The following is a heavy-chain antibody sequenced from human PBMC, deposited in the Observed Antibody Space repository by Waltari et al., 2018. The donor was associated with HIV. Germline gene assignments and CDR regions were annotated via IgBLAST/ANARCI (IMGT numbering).Heavy chain of an antibody. CDR1: GFTFSDHY. Sequence: EVQLVESGGGLVQPGGSLRLSCAASGFTFSDHYMDWVRQAPGKGLEWVGRTRNKANSYTTEYAASVKGRFTISRDDSKNSLYLQMNSLKTEDTAVYYCAAGVDTAMRASYWGQGTLVTVSS. V-gene: IGHV3-72*01. CDR3: AAGVDTAMRASY. CDR2: TRNKANSYTT. D-gene: IGHD5-18*01. J-gene: IGHJ4*02.